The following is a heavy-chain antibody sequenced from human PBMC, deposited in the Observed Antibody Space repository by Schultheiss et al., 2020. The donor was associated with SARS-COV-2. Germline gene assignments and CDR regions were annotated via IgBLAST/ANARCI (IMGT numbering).Heavy chain of an antibody. V-gene: IGHV4-34*01. J-gene: IGHJ4*02. CDR2: IYYSGST. CDR3: ASETTTADY. CDR1: GGSFSGYY. Sequence: SQTLSLTCAVYGGSFSGYYWSWIRQPPGKGLEWIGYIYYSGSTNYNPSLKSRVTISVDTSKNQFSLKLSSVTAADTVVYYCASETTTADYWGQGTLVTVSS. D-gene: IGHD1-7*01.